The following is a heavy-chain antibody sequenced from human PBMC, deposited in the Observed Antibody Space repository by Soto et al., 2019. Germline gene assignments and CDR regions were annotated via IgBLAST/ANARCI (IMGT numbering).Heavy chain of an antibody. CDR2: IYWNDNE. V-gene: IGHV2-5*01. CDR3: AHGSGWLFDY. J-gene: IGHJ4*02. CDR1: GFSLRDYAVG. Sequence: QITLKESGPTLVKPTQTLTLTCTFSGFSLRDYAVGVGWIRQPPGKAPEWLSFIYWNDNEYYSPSLRSRLTISKDTSKNQVVLTMTNMDPVDTATYYCAHGSGWLFDYWGQGTLVTVSS. D-gene: IGHD6-19*01.